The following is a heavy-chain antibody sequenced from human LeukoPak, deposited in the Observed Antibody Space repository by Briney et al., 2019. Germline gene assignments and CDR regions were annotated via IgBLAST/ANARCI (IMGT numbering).Heavy chain of an antibody. CDR1: GYTFTSYD. CDR3: ARVIAAALGDFDY. CDR2: MNPNSGNT. Sequence: ASVKVSCTASGYTFTSYDINWVRQATGQGLEWMGWMNPNSGNTGYAQKFQGRVTMTRNTSISTAYMELSSLRSEDTAVYYCARVIAAALGDFDYWGQGTLVTVSS. D-gene: IGHD6-13*01. V-gene: IGHV1-8*01. J-gene: IGHJ4*02.